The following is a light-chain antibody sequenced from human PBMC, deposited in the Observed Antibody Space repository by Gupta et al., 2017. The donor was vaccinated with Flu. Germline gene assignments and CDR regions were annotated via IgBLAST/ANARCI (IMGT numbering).Light chain of an antibody. CDR1: SSDVGSYNL. CDR3: CSYASSNVV. J-gene: IGLJ2*01. V-gene: IGLV2-23*01. CDR2: EGS. Sequence: QSALTQSASASGSPGQSITISCTGTSSDVGSYNLVSWYQQHPGKAPKLMIYEGSKRPSGVSNRFSGSKSGNTASLTISGLQAEDEADYYCCSYASSNVVFGGGTKLTVL.